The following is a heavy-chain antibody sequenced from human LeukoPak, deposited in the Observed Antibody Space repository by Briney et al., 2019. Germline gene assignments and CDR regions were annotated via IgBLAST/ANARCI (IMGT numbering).Heavy chain of an antibody. V-gene: IGHV5-51*01. CDR3: ARQRGVTRFSWYFDL. CDR2: IYPGDSRT. CDR1: GCSFTTYW. J-gene: IGHJ2*01. D-gene: IGHD4-17*01. Sequence: GESLKISCQGSGCSFTTYWIGWVRQMPGTGLEWIGIIYPGDSRTIYSPSFQGHVTISADKSINTAYLQWSSLKASDTAMYYCARQRGVTRFSWYFDLWGRGTLVTVSS.